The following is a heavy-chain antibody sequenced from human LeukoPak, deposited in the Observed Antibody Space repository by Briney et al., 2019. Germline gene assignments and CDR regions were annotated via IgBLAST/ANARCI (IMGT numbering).Heavy chain of an antibody. V-gene: IGHV1-69*13. D-gene: IGHD3-10*01. CDR2: IIPIFGTA. J-gene: IGHJ4*02. CDR3: ARGNGSFTLAPGDY. CDR1: GGTFSSYA. Sequence: SVKVSCKASGGTFSSYAISWVRQAPGQGLEWMGGIIPIFGTANYAQKFQGRVTITADESTSTAYMELSSLRSEDTAVYYCARGNGSFTLAPGDYWGQGTLVTVSS.